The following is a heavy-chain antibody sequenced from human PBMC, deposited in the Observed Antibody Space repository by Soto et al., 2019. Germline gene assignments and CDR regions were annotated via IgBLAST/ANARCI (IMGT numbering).Heavy chain of an antibody. D-gene: IGHD2-2*01. J-gene: IGHJ4*02. CDR3: ARQICISTNCYENIDS. Sequence: PSETLSLTCTVSGGSISSSSYYWGWIRQPPGKGLEWIGSIYYSGSTYYNPSLKSRVTISVDTSKNQFSLKLSSVTAADTAMYFCARQICISTNCYENIDSWGQGTLVTVSS. CDR2: IYYSGST. CDR1: GGSISSSSYY. V-gene: IGHV4-39*01.